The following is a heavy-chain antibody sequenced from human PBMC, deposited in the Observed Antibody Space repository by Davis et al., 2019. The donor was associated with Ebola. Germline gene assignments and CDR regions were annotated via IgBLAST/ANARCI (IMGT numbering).Heavy chain of an antibody. Sequence: GESLKISCAASGFTFSNYDMSWVRHVPGKGLEWVSTFSASEGHTHYSDSVKGRFTISRDNSKNMLFLQMSSLRADDTAMYYCARDGYNYVALDIWGRGTMVTVSS. CDR3: ARDGYNYVALDI. J-gene: IGHJ3*02. V-gene: IGHV3-23*01. CDR2: FSASEGHT. CDR1: GFTFSNYD. D-gene: IGHD5-24*01.